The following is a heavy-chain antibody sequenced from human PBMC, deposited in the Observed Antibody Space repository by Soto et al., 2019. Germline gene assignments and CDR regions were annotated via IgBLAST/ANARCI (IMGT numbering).Heavy chain of an antibody. Sequence: GGSLRLFCAASWFTFSSLGMRWVRQGPGKGLQWVSAITGSGSDTYYVDSVKGRFTISRDNSENTLYLQMNSLRAEDTAIYYCAKLGSSSWSPHYYFDYWGQGTLVTVSS. CDR3: AKLGSSSWSPHYYFDY. D-gene: IGHD2-2*01. V-gene: IGHV3-23*01. CDR2: ITGSGSDT. CDR1: WFTFSSLG. J-gene: IGHJ4*02.